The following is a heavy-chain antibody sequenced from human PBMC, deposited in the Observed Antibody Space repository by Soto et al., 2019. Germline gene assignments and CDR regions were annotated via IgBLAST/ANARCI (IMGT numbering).Heavy chain of an antibody. D-gene: IGHD2-2*01. J-gene: IGHJ4*02. Sequence: SETLSLTCTVSGGSISSYYWSWIRQPAGKGLEWIGRIYTTESTNYYPSLKSRVTMSVDTSKNQFSLKLRSVTAADTAVYYCARACSSNSCYDVFDYWGQGTLLTVSS. CDR1: GGSISSYY. V-gene: IGHV4-4*07. CDR3: ARACSSNSCYDVFDY. CDR2: IYTTEST.